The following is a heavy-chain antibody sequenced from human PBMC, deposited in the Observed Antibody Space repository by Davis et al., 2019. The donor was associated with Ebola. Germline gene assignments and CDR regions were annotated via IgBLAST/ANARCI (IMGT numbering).Heavy chain of an antibody. J-gene: IGHJ4*02. CDR2: INPNSGGT. CDR3: AGSTVTTQSLDY. CDR1: GGTFSSFA. V-gene: IGHV1-2*02. D-gene: IGHD4-17*01. Sequence: ASVKVSCKTSGGTFSSFAISWVRQAPGQGLEWMGWINPNSGGTNYAQKFQGGVTMTRDTSISTAYMELSRLRSDDTAVYYCAGSTVTTQSLDYWGQGTLVTVSS.